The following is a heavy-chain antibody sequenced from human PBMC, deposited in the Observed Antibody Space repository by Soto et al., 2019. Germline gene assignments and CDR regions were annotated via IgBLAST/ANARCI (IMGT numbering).Heavy chain of an antibody. CDR1: GYTFSSYA. J-gene: IGHJ6*02. V-gene: IGHV1-3*01. Sequence: ASVKVSCKATGYTFSSYAMHWVRQAPGQRLEWMGWINAGNGNTTYAQNFQGRVIMTRDTSASTVYMELSSLRSEDTAVYYCATLGAYHYGMDVWGQGTTVTVSS. CDR2: INAGNGNT. CDR3: ATLGAYHYGMDV.